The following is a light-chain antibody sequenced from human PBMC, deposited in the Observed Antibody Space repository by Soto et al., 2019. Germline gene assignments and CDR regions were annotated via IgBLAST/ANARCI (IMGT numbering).Light chain of an antibody. CDR2: AAS. J-gene: IGKJ5*01. V-gene: IGKV1-39*01. CDR1: QSISSY. CDR3: QQSYSTPPIT. Sequence: DIQMTQSPSSLSASVGDRVTITCRASQSISSYLNWYQQKPGKAPKLLIYAASSLQSEVPSRFSGSGSGTDFTLTISSLQPEDFATYYCQQSYSTPPITFGQGTRLDI.